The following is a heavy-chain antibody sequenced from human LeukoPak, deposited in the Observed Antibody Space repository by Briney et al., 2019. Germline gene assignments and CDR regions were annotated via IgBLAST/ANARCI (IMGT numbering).Heavy chain of an antibody. CDR2: IYYSGST. J-gene: IGHJ5*02. CDR1: GGSISSYY. Sequence: SETLSLTCTVSGGSISSYYWSWIRQPPGKGLEWIGYIYYSGSTNYNPSLKSRVTISVDTSKNQFSLKLSSVTAADTAVYYCARELYSNYGLGWFDPWGQGTLVTLSS. V-gene: IGHV4-59*01. D-gene: IGHD4-11*01. CDR3: ARELYSNYGLGWFDP.